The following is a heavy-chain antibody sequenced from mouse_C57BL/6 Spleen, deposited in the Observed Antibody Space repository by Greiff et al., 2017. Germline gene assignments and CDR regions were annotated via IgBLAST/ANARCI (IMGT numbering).Heavy chain of an antibody. CDR1: GYTFTSYW. CDR2: IHPNSGST. V-gene: IGHV1-64*01. D-gene: IGHD2-1*01. J-gene: IGHJ1*03. Sequence: QVQLQQPGAELVKPGASVKLSCKASGYTFTSYWMHWVKQRPGQGLEWIGMIHPNSGSTNYNEKFKSKATLTVDKSSSTAYMQLSSLTSEDSAVYYCASTMVNWYFDVWGTGTTVTVSS. CDR3: ASTMVNWYFDV.